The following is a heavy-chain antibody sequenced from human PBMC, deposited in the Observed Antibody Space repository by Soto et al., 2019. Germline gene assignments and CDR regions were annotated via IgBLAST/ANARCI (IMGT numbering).Heavy chain of an antibody. D-gene: IGHD2-2*01. V-gene: IGHV3-30*14. Sequence: PGGSLRLSCAASGFTFSSYAMHWVRQAPGKGLEWVAVISYDGSNKYYADSVKGRFTISSDNSKNTLYLQMNSLRAEDTAVYYCARSSRYCSSTSCPWGYYYYGMDVWGQGTTVTVSS. CDR1: GFTFSSYA. J-gene: IGHJ6*02. CDR2: ISYDGSNK. CDR3: ARSSRYCSSTSCPWGYYYYGMDV.